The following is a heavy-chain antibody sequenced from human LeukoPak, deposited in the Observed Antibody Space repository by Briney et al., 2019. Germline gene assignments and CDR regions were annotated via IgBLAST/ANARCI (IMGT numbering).Heavy chain of an antibody. V-gene: IGHV1-46*01. J-gene: IGHJ3*02. Sequence: GASVKVSCKASGYTFTSYYMHWVRQAPGQGLEWMGIINPSGGSTSYAQKFQGRVTMTRDTSTSTVYMELSSLRSEDTAVYYCASPATVDSWSGYYAFDIWGQGTMVTVSS. CDR2: INPSGGST. CDR3: ASPATVDSWSGYYAFDI. D-gene: IGHD3-3*01. CDR1: GYTFTSYY.